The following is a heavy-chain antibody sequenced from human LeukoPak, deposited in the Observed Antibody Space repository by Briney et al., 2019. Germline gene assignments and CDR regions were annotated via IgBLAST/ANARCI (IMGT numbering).Heavy chain of an antibody. D-gene: IGHD3-10*01. V-gene: IGHV1-46*01. CDR3: ARGPMVRGVKQKSWFDP. J-gene: IGHJ5*02. CDR2: INPSGGST. CDR1: GYTFTSYY. Sequence: ASVKVSCKAFGYTFTSYYMHWVRQAPGQGLEWMGIINPSGGSTSYAQKFQGRVTMTRDMSTSTVYMELSSLRSEDTAVYYCARGPMVRGVKQKSWFDPWGQGTLVTVSS.